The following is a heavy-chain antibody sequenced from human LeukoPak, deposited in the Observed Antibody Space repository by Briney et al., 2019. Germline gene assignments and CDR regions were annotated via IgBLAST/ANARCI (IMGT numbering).Heavy chain of an antibody. J-gene: IGHJ4*02. CDR3: ARLSGSAAFDY. CDR2: ISGSGSTV. V-gene: IGHV3-48*03. Sequence: GSLRLSCAASEFTFTSYELNWVRQAPGKGLEWVAYISGSGSTVYYADSVRGRFTISRDNAKNSLYLQMNNLRAEDTAVYYCARLSGSAAFDYWGQGTLVTVSS. D-gene: IGHD1-26*01. CDR1: EFTFTSYE.